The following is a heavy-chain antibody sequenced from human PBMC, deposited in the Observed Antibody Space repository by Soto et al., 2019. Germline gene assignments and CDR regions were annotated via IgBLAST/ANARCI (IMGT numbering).Heavy chain of an antibody. Sequence: GESLKISCKGSGYSFTSYWISWVRQMPGKGLEWMGRIDPSDSYTNYSPSFQGHVTISADKSISTAYLQWSSLRASDTAMYYCAGIKYRSAGSCYGRLPVDYWGQGTLVTVSS. CDR2: IDPSDSYT. V-gene: IGHV5-10-1*01. CDR3: AGIKYRSAGSCYGRLPVDY. CDR1: GYSFTSYW. D-gene: IGHD2-15*01. J-gene: IGHJ4*02.